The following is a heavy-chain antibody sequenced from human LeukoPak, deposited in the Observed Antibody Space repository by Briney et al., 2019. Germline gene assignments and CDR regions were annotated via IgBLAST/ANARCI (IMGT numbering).Heavy chain of an antibody. J-gene: IGHJ2*01. CDR1: GFTFDDYA. CDR2: ISWNSGSI. CDR3: AKDQGYYDSSGYPDWYFDL. Sequence: GRSLRLSCAASGFTFDDYAMHWVRQAPGKGLEWVSGISWNSGSIGYADSVKGRFTISRDNSKNTLYLQMNSLRAEDTAVYYCAKDQGYYDSSGYPDWYFDLWGRGTLVTVSS. D-gene: IGHD3-22*01. V-gene: IGHV3-9*01.